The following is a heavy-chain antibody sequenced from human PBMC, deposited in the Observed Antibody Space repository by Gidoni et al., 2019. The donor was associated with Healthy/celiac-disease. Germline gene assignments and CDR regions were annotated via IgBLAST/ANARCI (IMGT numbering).Heavy chain of an antibody. CDR3: TTPGPDDYGDYTDY. V-gene: IGHV3-15*01. D-gene: IGHD4-17*01. CDR2: IKSKTDGGTT. J-gene: IGHJ4*02. CDR1: GFTFSNAW. Sequence: EVQLVESGGGLVKPGGSLRLSCAASGFTFSNAWMSWVRQAPGKGLEWVGRIKSKTDGGTTDYAAPVKGRFTISRDDSKNTLYLQMNSLKTEDTAVYYCTTPGPDDYGDYTDYWGQGTLVTVSS.